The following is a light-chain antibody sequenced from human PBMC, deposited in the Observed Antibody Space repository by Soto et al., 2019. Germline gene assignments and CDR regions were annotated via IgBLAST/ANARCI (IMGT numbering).Light chain of an antibody. V-gene: IGLV1-36*01. CDR1: SSNIGNNA. CDR2: YDD. CDR3: AACDDSLNGVI. Sequence: QSVLTQPPSVSEAPRQRVTISCSGSSSNIGNNAVNWYQQVPGKTPKLLIYYDDLLPSGVSDRFSGSKSGTSASLAISGLQSDDEADYHCAACDDSLNGVIFGGGIQLTVL. J-gene: IGLJ2*01.